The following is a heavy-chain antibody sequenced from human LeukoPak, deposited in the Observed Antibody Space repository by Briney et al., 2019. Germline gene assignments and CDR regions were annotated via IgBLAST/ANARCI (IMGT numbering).Heavy chain of an antibody. CDR3: ARKDGYSSRRGFDP. CDR2: IYTGGST. V-gene: IGHV4-4*07. CDR1: GGSISSYY. Sequence: SETLSLTCTVSGGSISSYYWSWIRQPAGKGLEWIGRIYTGGSTNYNPSLKSRVTMSVDTSKNQFSLKLSSVTAADTAVYYCARKDGYSSRRGFDPWGQGTLVTVSS. J-gene: IGHJ5*02. D-gene: IGHD6-13*01.